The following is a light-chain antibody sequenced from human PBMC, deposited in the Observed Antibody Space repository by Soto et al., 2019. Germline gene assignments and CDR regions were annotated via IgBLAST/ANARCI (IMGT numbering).Light chain of an antibody. J-gene: IGKJ4*01. CDR1: QSISSY. Sequence: DIQMTQSPSSLSASVGDRVTITCRASQSISSYLSWYQQKPGKAPNLLIYGASTLQSGVPSRFGGSGSGTDFTLTISSLQPEDFATYYFQQGYSTPPTFGGGTKVEIK. CDR2: GAS. V-gene: IGKV1-39*01. CDR3: QQGYSTPPT.